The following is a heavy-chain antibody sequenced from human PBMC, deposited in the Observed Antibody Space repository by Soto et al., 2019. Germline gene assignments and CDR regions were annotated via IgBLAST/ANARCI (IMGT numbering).Heavy chain of an antibody. V-gene: IGHV4-31*03. CDR2: IYYSGST. Sequence: PSETLSLTCTVSGGSISSGGYYWSWIRQHPGKGLEWIGYIYYSGSTYYNPSLKSRVTISVDTSKNQFSLKLSSVTAADTAVYYCAREGCSGGSCYSTWFDPWGQGTLVTVSS. CDR1: GGSISSGGYY. D-gene: IGHD2-15*01. J-gene: IGHJ5*02. CDR3: AREGCSGGSCYSTWFDP.